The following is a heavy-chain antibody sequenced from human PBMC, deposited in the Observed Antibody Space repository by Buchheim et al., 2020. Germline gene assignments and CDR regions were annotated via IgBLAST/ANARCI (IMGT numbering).Heavy chain of an antibody. D-gene: IGHD1-26*01. CDR2: IWDDGSNK. CDR1: GFTFSSYG. V-gene: IGHV3-33*01. CDR3: ARDEAGSGIVGVTDY. J-gene: IGHJ4*02. Sequence: QVQLVESGGGVVQPGRSLRLSCAASGFTFSSYGMHWVRQAPGKGLEWVAVIWDDGSNKYYADSVKGRFTISRDNSKNTLYLQINSLRAEDTAVYYCARDEAGSGIVGVTDYWGQGTL.